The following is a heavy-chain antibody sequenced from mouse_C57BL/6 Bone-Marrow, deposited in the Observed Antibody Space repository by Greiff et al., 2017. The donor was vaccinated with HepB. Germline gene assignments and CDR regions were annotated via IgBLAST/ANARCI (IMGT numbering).Heavy chain of an antibody. D-gene: IGHD1-1*01. V-gene: IGHV14-4*01. J-gene: IGHJ1*03. Sequence: EVQLQQSGAELVRPGASVKLSCTASGFNIKDDYMHWVKQRPEQGLEWIGWIDPENGDTEYASKFQGKATITADTSSNTAYLQLSSLTSEDTAVYYCTTAIYYYGLWYFDVWGTGTTVTVSS. CDR3: TTAIYYYGLWYFDV. CDR2: IDPENGDT. CDR1: GFNIKDDY.